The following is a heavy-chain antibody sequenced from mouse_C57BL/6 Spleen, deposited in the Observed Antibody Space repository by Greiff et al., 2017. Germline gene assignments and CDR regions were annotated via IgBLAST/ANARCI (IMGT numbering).Heavy chain of an antibody. CDR2: ISYDGSN. D-gene: IGHD2-4*01. Sequence: EVQLQESGPGLVKPSQSLSLTCSVTGYSFTSGYYWNCLRQFPGNQLEWMGYISYDGSNNYNPSLKNRISITRDTSKNQFFLKLNSVTTEDTATYYCAIYYDYDGYYFGYWGQGTTLTVSS. V-gene: IGHV3-6*01. J-gene: IGHJ2*01. CDR3: AIYYDYDGYYFGY. CDR1: GYSFTSGYY.